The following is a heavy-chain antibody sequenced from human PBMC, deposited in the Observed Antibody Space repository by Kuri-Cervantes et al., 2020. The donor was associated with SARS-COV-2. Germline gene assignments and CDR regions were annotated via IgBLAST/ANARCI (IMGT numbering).Heavy chain of an antibody. CDR2: ISSNGGST. CDR1: GFTFSSYA. J-gene: IGHJ6*04. D-gene: IGHD3-9*01. Sequence: GGSLRLSCAASGFTFSSYAMHWVRQAPGKGLEYVSAISSNGGSTYYADSVKGRFTISRDNSKNTLYLQMNSLRAEDTAVYYCAKDYYDILTGYLGGMDVWGKGTTVTVSS. V-gene: IGHV3-64*02. CDR3: AKDYYDILTGYLGGMDV.